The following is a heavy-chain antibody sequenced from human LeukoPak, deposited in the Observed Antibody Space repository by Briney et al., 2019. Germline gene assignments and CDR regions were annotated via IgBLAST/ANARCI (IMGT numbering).Heavy chain of an antibody. D-gene: IGHD2-21*02. Sequence: ASVKVSCKASGGTFSSYAISWVRQAPGQGLEWMGGIIPIFGTANYAQKFQGRVTITADESTSTAYMELSSLRSEDTAVYYCARYTCGGDCYSNRPDDAFDIWGQGTMVTVSS. CDR2: IIPIFGTA. CDR3: ARYTCGGDCYSNRPDDAFDI. J-gene: IGHJ3*02. V-gene: IGHV1-69*13. CDR1: GGTFSSYA.